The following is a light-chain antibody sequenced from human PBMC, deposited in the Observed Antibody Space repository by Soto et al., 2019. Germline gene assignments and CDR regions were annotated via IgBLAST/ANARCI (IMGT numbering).Light chain of an antibody. Sequence: EIVLTQSPATLSLSPGESATLSCRASQSVSSYLAWYQQKPGQAPRLLIYDASNRVTGIPARFSGSGSGTDFTLTISSLEPEDFAVYYCQQRSNWPPLTFGGGTKVEI. CDR3: QQRSNWPPLT. CDR1: QSVSSY. CDR2: DAS. J-gene: IGKJ4*01. V-gene: IGKV3-11*01.